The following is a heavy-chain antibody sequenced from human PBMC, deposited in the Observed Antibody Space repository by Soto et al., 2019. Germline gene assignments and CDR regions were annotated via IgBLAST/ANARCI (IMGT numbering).Heavy chain of an antibody. CDR2: ISGSGSTT. CDR3: AKGHRVYYYFMDG. CDR1: GFTFSSYA. J-gene: IGHJ6*03. V-gene: IGHV3-23*01. Sequence: EVQLLESGGGLVQPGGSLRLSCADSGFTFSSYAMSWVRQAPGKGLEWVSSISGSGSTTYYADSVKGRFTISRDNSKNTLFLQMNSLRAEDPAVYYCAKGHRVYYYFMDGWGKGTTVTVSS.